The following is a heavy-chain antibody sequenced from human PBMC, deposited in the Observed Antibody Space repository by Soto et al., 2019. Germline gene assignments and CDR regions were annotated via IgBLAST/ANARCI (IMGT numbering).Heavy chain of an antibody. Sequence: PGGSLRLSCAASGFTFSSYGMHWVRQAPGKGLEWVAVISYDGSNKYYADSVKGRFTISRDNSKNTLNLQMNSLRAEDTAVYYCAKASVLFSGSYGMDVWGQGTTVTVSS. D-gene: IGHD1-26*01. CDR3: AKASVLFSGSYGMDV. CDR1: GFTFSSYG. V-gene: IGHV3-30*18. CDR2: ISYDGSNK. J-gene: IGHJ6*02.